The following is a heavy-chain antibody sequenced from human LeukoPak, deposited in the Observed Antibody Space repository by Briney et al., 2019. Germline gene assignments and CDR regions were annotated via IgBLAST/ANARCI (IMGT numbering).Heavy chain of an antibody. CDR2: ISAYNGNT. D-gene: IGHD1-26*01. J-gene: IGHJ5*02. Sequence: ASVKVSCKASGYTFTSYGISWVRQAPGQGLEWMGWISAYNGNTNYAQKLQGRVTMTTDTSTSTAYMELRSLRSDDAAVYYCARIVGAFGGGPDNWFDPWGQGTLVTVSS. CDR3: ARIVGAFGGGPDNWFDP. V-gene: IGHV1-18*01. CDR1: GYTFTSYG.